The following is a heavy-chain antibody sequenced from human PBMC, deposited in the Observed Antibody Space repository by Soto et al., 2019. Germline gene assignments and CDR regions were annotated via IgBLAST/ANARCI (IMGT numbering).Heavy chain of an antibody. J-gene: IGHJ6*03. V-gene: IGHV3-23*01. D-gene: IGHD3-16*01. CDR2: ISGSGGST. CDR1: GFTFSSYA. Sequence: GGSLRLSCAASGFTFSSYAMSWVRQAPGKGLEWVSAISGSGGSTYYADSVKGRFTISRDNSKNTLYLQMNSLRAEDTAVYYCAKVLGAGPRYYYYYMDVWGKGTTVTVSS. CDR3: AKVLGAGPRYYYYYMDV.